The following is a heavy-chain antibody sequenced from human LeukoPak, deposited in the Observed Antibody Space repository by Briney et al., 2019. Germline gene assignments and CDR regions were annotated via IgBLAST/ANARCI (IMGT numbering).Heavy chain of an antibody. CDR1: GGSISSGSYY. Sequence: SETLSLTCTVSGGSISSGSYYWSWIRQPAGKGLEWIGRIYTSGSTNYNPSLKSRVTISVDTSKNQFSLKLSSVTAADTAVYYCARESYGSGSYYSGYWGQGTLVTVSS. J-gene: IGHJ4*02. D-gene: IGHD3-10*01. V-gene: IGHV4-61*02. CDR2: IYTSGST. CDR3: ARESYGSGSYYSGY.